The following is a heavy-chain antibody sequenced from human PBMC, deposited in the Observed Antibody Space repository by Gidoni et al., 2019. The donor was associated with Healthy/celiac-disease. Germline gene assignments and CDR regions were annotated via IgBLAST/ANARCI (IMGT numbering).Heavy chain of an antibody. J-gene: IGHJ4*02. V-gene: IGHV4-34*01. CDR3: ARRQFDGYNYLYYFDY. D-gene: IGHD5-12*01. CDR1: VGSFSGYY. CDR2: INHSGST. Sequence: QVQLQQWGAGLLKPSEPLSLTCAVYVGSFSGYYWRWIRQPPGKGLEWIGEINHSGSTNYNPSLKSRVTISVDTSKNQFSLKLSSVTAADTAVYYCARRQFDGYNYLYYFDYWGQGTLVTVSS.